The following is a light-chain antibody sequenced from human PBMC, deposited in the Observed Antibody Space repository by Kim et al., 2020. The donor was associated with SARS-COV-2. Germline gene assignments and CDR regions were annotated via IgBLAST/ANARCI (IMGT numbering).Light chain of an antibody. Sequence: PPSVPGSPGQTASITWPGDNLGDRYACWYQQKPGQSPVLVIYRDSKRPSAIPERFSGSNSGNTATLTISGTQPVDEADYYCQAWGVFGGGTKLTVL. J-gene: IGLJ2*01. CDR1: NLGDRY. V-gene: IGLV3-1*01. CDR3: QAWGV. CDR2: RDS.